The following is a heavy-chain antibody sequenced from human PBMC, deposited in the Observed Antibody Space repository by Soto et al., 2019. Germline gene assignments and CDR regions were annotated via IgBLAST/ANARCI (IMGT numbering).Heavy chain of an antibody. Sequence: QMQLQESGPGLVKPSETLSLTCTVSNGSISTTSHNWGWIRQSPGKGLEWIGTIFYTGTTSYNPSLKSRVTIPVDTSNNQFSLKLASVTAADTAVYYCARHGSFWGQGILVVVSS. D-gene: IGHD3-16*02. CDR3: ARHGSF. CDR2: IFYTGTT. CDR1: NGSISTTSHN. V-gene: IGHV4-39*01. J-gene: IGHJ4*02.